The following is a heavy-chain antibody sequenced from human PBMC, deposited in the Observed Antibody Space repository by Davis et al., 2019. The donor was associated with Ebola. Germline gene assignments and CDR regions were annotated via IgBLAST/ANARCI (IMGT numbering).Heavy chain of an antibody. V-gene: IGHV3-21*01. CDR1: GFTFSSYA. CDR3: ARGTTPGSGSPG. Sequence: PGGSLRLSCAASGFTFSSYAMSWVRQAPGKGLEWVSSISSSSSYIYYADSVKGRFTISRDNAKNSLYLQMNSLRAEDTAVYYCARGTTPGSGSPGWGQGTLVTVSS. J-gene: IGHJ4*02. CDR2: ISSSSSYI. D-gene: IGHD6-19*01.